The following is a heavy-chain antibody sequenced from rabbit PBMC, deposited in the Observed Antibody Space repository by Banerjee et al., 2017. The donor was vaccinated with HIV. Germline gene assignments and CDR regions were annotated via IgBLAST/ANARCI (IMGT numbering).Heavy chain of an antibody. J-gene: IGHJ4*01. CDR2: IGTGSGTT. CDR1: GSTLSRYY. D-gene: IGHD7-1*01. CDR3: ARDLTGVTGWNFNL. Sequence: QEQLVESGGGLVTPGGSLTLTCTASGSTLSRYYICWVRQAPGKGLEWIACIGTGSGTTYYATWAKGRFTISKTSSTTVDLRMTSLTAADTATYFCARDLTGVTGWNFNLWGQGTLVTVS. V-gene: IGHV1S45*01.